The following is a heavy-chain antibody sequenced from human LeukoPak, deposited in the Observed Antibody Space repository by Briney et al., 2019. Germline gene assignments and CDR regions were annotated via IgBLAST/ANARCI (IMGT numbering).Heavy chain of an antibody. J-gene: IGHJ4*02. V-gene: IGHV1-8*01. CDR1: GYTFTSYD. D-gene: IGHD6-13*01. Sequence: ASVKVSCKASGYTFTSYDINWVRQATGQGLEWMGWMNPNSGNTGYAQKFQGRVTMTRNTSISTAYMELSSLRSEDTAVYYCARGRGRQLGRSIDYWGQGTLVTVSS. CDR2: MNPNSGNT. CDR3: ARGRGRQLGRSIDY.